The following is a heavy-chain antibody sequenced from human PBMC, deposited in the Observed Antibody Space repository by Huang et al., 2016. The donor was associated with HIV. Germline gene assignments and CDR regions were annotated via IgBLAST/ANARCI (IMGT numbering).Heavy chain of an antibody. V-gene: IGHV5-51*03. J-gene: IGHJ6*03. CDR3: ARARGNSWSADYYYYYMDV. Sequence: EVQLVQSGAEVKKSGESLKISCKGSGYGFSRYWIAWVRQRPGKGLEWMGIIDPGDSDTRYRPAFQGQVTISADKSISTAYLQWSSLKASDTAMYYCARARGNSWSADYYYYYMDVWGKGTTVTVSS. CDR2: IDPGDSDT. D-gene: IGHD6-13*01. CDR1: GYGFSRYW.